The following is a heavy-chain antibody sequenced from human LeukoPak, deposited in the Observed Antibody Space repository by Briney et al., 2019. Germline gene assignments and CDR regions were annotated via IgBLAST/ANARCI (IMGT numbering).Heavy chain of an antibody. J-gene: IGHJ4*02. V-gene: IGHV3-11*01. Sequence: GGSLRLSCAASGFTFSDYYMSWIRQAPGKGLEWISYISSSGSTIHYADSVKGRFTISRDNAKNSLNLQMNSLRAEDTAFYYCAREPSSSWHPYFDYWGQGTLVTVSS. D-gene: IGHD6-13*01. CDR1: GFTFSDYY. CDR2: ISSSGSTI. CDR3: AREPSSSWHPYFDY.